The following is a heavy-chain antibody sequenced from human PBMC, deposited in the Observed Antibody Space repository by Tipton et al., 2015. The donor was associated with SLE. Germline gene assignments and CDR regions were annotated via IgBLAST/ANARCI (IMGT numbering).Heavy chain of an antibody. Sequence: TLSLTCTVSGGSINSYYWSWIRQPPGKGLEWIGYIYYSGSTNYNPSLKSRVTISVDTSKNQFSLKLSSVTAADTAVYYCARDSSGWYDPSVRAFDYWGQGTLVTVSS. J-gene: IGHJ4*02. CDR3: ARDSSGWYDPSVRAFDY. CDR1: GGSINSYY. CDR2: IYYSGST. D-gene: IGHD6-19*01. V-gene: IGHV4-59*01.